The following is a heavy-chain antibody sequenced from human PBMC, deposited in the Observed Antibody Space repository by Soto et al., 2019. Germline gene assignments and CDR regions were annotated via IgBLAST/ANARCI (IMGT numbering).Heavy chain of an antibody. J-gene: IGHJ6*02. CDR3: TCHYDLYYYVMDV. CDR1: GFTFSNAW. CDR2: IKSKTDGRTT. D-gene: IGHD3-3*01. V-gene: IGHV3-15*07. Sequence: EVQLVESGGGLVQPGGSLRLSCAASGFTFSNAWMNWCRQAPGKGLEWVGRIKSKTDGRTTDYAAPVKGRCTISRDNSKNTLYLQMNSLKTEDTAVYYCTCHYDLYYYVMDVWGQGTTVTVSS.